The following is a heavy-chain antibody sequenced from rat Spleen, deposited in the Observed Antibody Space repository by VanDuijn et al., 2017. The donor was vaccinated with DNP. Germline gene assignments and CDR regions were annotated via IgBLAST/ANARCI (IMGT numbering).Heavy chain of an antibody. CDR1: GFSLTSNG. V-gene: IGHV2-72*01. D-gene: IGHD1-7*01. Sequence: QVQLEESGPGLMQPSETLSLTCTVSGFSLTSNGVGWVRQPLGKGLVWMGTIWAGGSTNYNSAVQSRLSISRDTSKSQVFLKMNSLQTEDTATYYCARGDYSYWGQGVMVTVSS. J-gene: IGHJ2*01. CDR2: IWAGGST. CDR3: ARGDYSY.